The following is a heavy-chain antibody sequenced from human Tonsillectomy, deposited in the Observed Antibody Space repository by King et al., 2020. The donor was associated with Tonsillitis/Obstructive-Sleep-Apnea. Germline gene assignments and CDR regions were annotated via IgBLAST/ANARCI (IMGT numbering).Heavy chain of an antibody. V-gene: IGHV3-33*01. D-gene: IGHD2-21*02. CDR1: GFTFSKYG. J-gene: IGHJ4*02. Sequence: VQLVASGGGVVQPGRSLSLSCAASGFTFSKYGMNWVRQAPGTGLEWVALIWYDGSNKYYADSVKGRFTISRDNSKKTLYLQMNNRRAEDTALYYCASSLCGGDCNRDYWGQGTRVTVSS. CDR2: IWYDGSNK. CDR3: ASSLCGGDCNRDY.